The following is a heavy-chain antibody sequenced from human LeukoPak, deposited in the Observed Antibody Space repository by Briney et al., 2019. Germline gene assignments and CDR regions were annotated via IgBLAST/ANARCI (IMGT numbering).Heavy chain of an antibody. V-gene: IGHV4-34*01. D-gene: IGHD3-22*01. Sequence: PSETLSLTCAVYGGSFSGYYWSWIRQPPGKGLEWIGEINHSGSTKYNPSLKSRVPISVDKSKNQFSLKLSPVTAADTAVFYCARMYYYDSSGYYYFDYWGQGTLVTISS. CDR2: INHSGST. CDR3: ARMYYYDSSGYYYFDY. CDR1: GGSFSGYY. J-gene: IGHJ4*02.